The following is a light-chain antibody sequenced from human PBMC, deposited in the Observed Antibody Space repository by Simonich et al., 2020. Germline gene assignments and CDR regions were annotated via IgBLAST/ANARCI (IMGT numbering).Light chain of an antibody. CDR1: QSVLYSSNNKNY. J-gene: IGKJ2*01. V-gene: IGKV4-1*01. CDR3: QQYYSTPT. CDR2: WAS. Sequence: DIVMTQSPDSLAVSLGERATINCKSNQSVLYSSNNKNYLAWYQQKPGQPPTLLIYWASTRESGVPYRFRGSGSGTDVTLTISSLQAEDVAVYYCQQYYSTPTFGQGTKLEIK.